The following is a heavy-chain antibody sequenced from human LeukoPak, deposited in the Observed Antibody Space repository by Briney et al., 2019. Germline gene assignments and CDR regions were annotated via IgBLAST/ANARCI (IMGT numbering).Heavy chain of an antibody. CDR2: IWYDGSTK. J-gene: IGHJ5*02. V-gene: IGHV3-33*01. CDR1: GFTFSSYG. CDR3: ARGTSVVGWLDP. D-gene: IGHD5/OR15-5a*01. Sequence: GGSLRLSCAASGFTFSSYGMHWVRQAPGKGLEWAAVIWYDGSTKYYADSVKGRFTISRDNSKNTLYLQMNSLRAEDTAVYYCARGTSVVGWLDPWGQGTLVTVSS.